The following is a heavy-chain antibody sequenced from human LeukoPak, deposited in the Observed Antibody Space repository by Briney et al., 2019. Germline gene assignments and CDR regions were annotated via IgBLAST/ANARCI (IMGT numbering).Heavy chain of an antibody. CDR2: IKPDERDK. Sequence: GGSLSLSCAASGFTFSNYWLGWVRQAPGQGLEWVAKIKPDERDKYYVDTVKGRFTNTRDNAKKSLYLQMDSLRAEDTAVYYCAKVWELPDYWGRGTLVTVSS. D-gene: IGHD1-26*01. V-gene: IGHV3-7*01. CDR3: AKVWELPDY. J-gene: IGHJ4*02. CDR1: GFTFSNYW.